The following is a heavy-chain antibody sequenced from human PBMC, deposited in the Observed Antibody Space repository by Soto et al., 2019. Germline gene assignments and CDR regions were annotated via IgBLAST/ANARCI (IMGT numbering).Heavy chain of an antibody. CDR3: AKDALGYCISTSCLGPDY. J-gene: IGHJ4*02. D-gene: IGHD2-2*01. Sequence: SETLSLTCSVSGGSISNNYWTWIRQPPGKGLQWIGYIYYSGTTNYNPSLKSRVTISVDTSKNQFSLKLSSVTAADTAVYYCAKDALGYCISTSCLGPDYWGQGTLVTVSS. CDR1: GGSISNNY. CDR2: IYYSGTT. V-gene: IGHV4-59*01.